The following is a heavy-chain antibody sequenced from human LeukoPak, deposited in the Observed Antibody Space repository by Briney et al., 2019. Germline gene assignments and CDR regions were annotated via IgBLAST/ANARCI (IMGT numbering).Heavy chain of an antibody. Sequence: PSETLSLTCAVYGGSFSGYYWSWIRQPPGKGLEWIGEINHSGSTNYNPSLKSRVTISVDTSKNQFSLKLSSVTAADTAVYYCARRGRSGWYYEYYFDYWGQGTLVTVSS. V-gene: IGHV4-34*01. D-gene: IGHD6-19*01. CDR2: INHSGST. CDR3: ARRGRSGWYYEYYFDY. CDR1: GGSFSGYY. J-gene: IGHJ4*02.